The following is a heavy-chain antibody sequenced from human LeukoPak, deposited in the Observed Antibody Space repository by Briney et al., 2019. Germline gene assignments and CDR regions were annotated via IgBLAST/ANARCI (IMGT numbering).Heavy chain of an antibody. D-gene: IGHD2-15*01. CDR2: IYSDGRT. V-gene: IGHV3-66*01. Sequence: GGSLGLSCAASGFTVSSNYMSWVRQAPGKGLEWVSVIYSDGRTFYADSVKGRFTISRDNSKNTVYLQMNSLRADDTAVYYCARVVVAATPNEWFDPWGQGTLVTVSS. J-gene: IGHJ5*02. CDR1: GFTVSSNY. CDR3: ARVVVAATPNEWFDP.